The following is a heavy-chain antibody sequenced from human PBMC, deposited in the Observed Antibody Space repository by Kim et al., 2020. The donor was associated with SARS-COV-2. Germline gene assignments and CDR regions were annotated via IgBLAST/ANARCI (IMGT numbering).Heavy chain of an antibody. D-gene: IGHD3-9*01. CDR1: GGSISSGGYY. J-gene: IGHJ3*02. Sequence: SETLSLTCTVSGGSISSGGYYWSWIRQHPGKGLEWIGYIYYSGSTYYNPSLKSRVTISVDTSKNQFSLKLSSVTAADTAVYYCARELRYFDWAKLGRGAFDIWGQGTMVTVSS. CDR3: ARELRYFDWAKLGRGAFDI. CDR2: IYYSGST. V-gene: IGHV4-31*03.